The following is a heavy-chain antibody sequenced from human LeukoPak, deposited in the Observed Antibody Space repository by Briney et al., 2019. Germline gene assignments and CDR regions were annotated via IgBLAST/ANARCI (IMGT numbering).Heavy chain of an antibody. V-gene: IGHV3-21*01. Sequence: GGSLRLSCAASGFTFSSYGMHWVRQAPGKGLEWVSSISSSSSYIYYADSVKGRFTISRDNAKNSLYLQMNSLRAEDTAVYYCVRDLGTTVTSRGTFDPWGQGTLVTVSS. J-gene: IGHJ5*02. CDR2: ISSSSSYI. CDR3: VRDLGTTVTSRGTFDP. D-gene: IGHD4-17*01. CDR1: GFTFSSYG.